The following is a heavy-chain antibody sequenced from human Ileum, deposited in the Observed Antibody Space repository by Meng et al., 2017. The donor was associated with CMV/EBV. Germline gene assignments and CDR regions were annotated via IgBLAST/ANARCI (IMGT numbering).Heavy chain of an antibody. J-gene: IGHJ4*02. CDR2: IYFSGST. CDR1: SGSINSADYH. V-gene: IGHV4-30-4*08. CDR3: ARVRDLFRYFDY. Sequence: VSSGSINSADYHWSWIRQPPGKGLEWIGYIYFSGSTYCNPTLKSRVSISVDTSKSQFSLKLTSVTAADTAMYYCARVRDLFRYFDYWGQGTLVTVSS.